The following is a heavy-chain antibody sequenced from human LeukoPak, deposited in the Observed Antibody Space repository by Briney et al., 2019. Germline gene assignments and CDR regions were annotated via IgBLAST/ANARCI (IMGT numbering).Heavy chain of an antibody. D-gene: IGHD5-18*01. CDR2: INPILGIS. V-gene: IGHV1-69*04. CDR3: ARDGGASGYSYGYTPLDY. J-gene: IGHJ4*02. Sequence: PVKVSCQASGGTFSSYTISWVRQAPGQGLEWMGRINPILGISNYAQKFRGRVTITEAKSTSTAYMELSSLRSEDTAVYYCARDGGASGYSYGYTPLDYWGQGTLVTVSS. CDR1: GGTFSSYT.